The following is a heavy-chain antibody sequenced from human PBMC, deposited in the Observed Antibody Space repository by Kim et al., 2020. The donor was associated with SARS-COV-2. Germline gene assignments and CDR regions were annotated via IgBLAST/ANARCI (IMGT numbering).Heavy chain of an antibody. CDR1: GFTFSNAW. D-gene: IGHD5-12*01. CDR3: TTGPRTIVATGIDY. J-gene: IGHJ4*02. V-gene: IGHV3-15*01. CDR2: IKSKTDGGTT. Sequence: GGSLRLSCAASGFTFSNAWMSWVRQAPGKGLEWVGRIKSKTDGGTTDYAAPVKGRFTISRDDSKNTLYLQMNSLKTEDTAVYYCTTGPRTIVATGIDYWGQGTLVTVSS.